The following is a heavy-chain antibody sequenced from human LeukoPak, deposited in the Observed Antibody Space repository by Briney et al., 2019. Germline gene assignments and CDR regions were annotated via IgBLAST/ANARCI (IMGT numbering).Heavy chain of an antibody. J-gene: IGHJ4*02. CDR2: INHSGST. D-gene: IGHD3-10*01. CDR3: ARGDYGGSGSMVDY. CDR1: GGSFSGYY. Sequence: PSETLSLTCAVYGGSFSGYYWSWIRQPPGKGLEWIGEINHSGSTNYNPSLKSRVTISVDTSKNQFSLKLSSVTAADTAVYYCARGDYGGSGSMVDYWGQGTLVTVSS. V-gene: IGHV4-34*01.